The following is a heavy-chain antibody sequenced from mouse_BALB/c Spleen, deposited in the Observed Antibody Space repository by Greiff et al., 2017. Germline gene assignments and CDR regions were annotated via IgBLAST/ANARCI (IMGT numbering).Heavy chain of an antibody. Sequence: VKLVESGAELAKPGASVKMSCKASGYTFTSYWMHWVKQRPGQGLEWIGYINPSTGYTEYNQKFKDKATLTADKSSSTAYMQLSSLTSEDSAVYYCARTYYGNLYYYAMDYWGQGTSVTVSS. V-gene: IGHV1-7*01. CDR2: INPSTGYT. J-gene: IGHJ4*01. CDR1: GYTFTSYW. CDR3: ARTYYGNLYYYAMDY. D-gene: IGHD2-10*01.